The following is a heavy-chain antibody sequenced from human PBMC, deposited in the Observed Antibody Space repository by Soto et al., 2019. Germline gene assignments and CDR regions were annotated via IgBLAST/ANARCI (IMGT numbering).Heavy chain of an antibody. J-gene: IGHJ4*02. V-gene: IGHV1-46*01. CDR2: IYPGGVNI. D-gene: IGHD4-17*01. CDR3: ARDTYGTFDY. CDR1: GYSFASHY. Sequence: ASVKVSCKAIGYSFASHYRRWVRQAPGQGLEWMGTIYPGGVNIGYAQKFKGRVTMTKDTSTSTVYMELNSLTSEDTAVYYCARDTYGTFDYWGQGTLVTVSS.